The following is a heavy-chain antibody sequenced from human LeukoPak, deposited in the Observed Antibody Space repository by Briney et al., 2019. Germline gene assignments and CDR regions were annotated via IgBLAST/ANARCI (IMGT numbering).Heavy chain of an antibody. CDR3: ARDRGIPAARYYYYMDV. V-gene: IGHV4-4*07. D-gene: IGHD2-2*01. CDR1: GGSISSYY. CDR2: IYTSGST. Sequence: SETLSLTCTVSGGSISSYYWSWIRQPAGKGLEWIGRIYTSGSTNYNPSLKSRVTMSVDTSKNQFSLKLSSVTAADTAVYYCARDRGIPAARYYYYMDVWGKGTTVTVSS. J-gene: IGHJ6*03.